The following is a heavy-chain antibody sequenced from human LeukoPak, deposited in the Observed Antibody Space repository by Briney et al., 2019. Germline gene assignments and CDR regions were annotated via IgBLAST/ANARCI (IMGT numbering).Heavy chain of an antibody. V-gene: IGHV4-39*01. CDR2: IYYSGST. CDR1: GGSISSSSYY. D-gene: IGHD1-20*01. J-gene: IGHJ4*02. Sequence: SETLSLTCTVSGGSISSSSYYWGWIRQPPGKGLEWIGSIYYSGSTYYNPSLKSRVTISVDTSKNQFSLKLSSVTAADTAVYYCARGTKGMTGAPSDYWGQGTLVTVSS. CDR3: ARGTKGMTGAPSDY.